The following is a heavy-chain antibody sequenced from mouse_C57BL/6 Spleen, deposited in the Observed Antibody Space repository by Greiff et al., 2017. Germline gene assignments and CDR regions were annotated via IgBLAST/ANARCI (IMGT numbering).Heavy chain of an antibody. CDR1: GFTFSDYG. V-gene: IGHV5-17*01. D-gene: IGHD1-1*01. J-gene: IGHJ3*01. Sequence: EVKLVESGGGLVKPGGSLKLSCAASGFTFSDYGMHWVRQAPEKGLEWVAYISSGSSTIYYADTVKGRFTISRDNAKNTLFLQMTSLRSEDTAMYYCAIYYGSSSCAYGGQGTLVTVSA. CDR3: AIYYGSSSCAY. CDR2: ISSGSSTI.